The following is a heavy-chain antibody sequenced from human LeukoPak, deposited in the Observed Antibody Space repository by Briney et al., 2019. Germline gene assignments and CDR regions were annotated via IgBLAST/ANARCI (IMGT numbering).Heavy chain of an antibody. V-gene: IGHV3-73*01. CDR1: GFTFSGSA. CDR3: TREYCSSTSCYNY. Sequence: PGGSLRLSCAASGFTFSGSAMHWVRQASGKGLEWVGRIRSKANSYATAYAASVKGRFTTSRDDSKNTAYLQMNSLKTEDTAVYYCTREYCSSTSCYNYWGQGTLVTVSS. D-gene: IGHD2-2*02. CDR2: IRSKANSYAT. J-gene: IGHJ4*02.